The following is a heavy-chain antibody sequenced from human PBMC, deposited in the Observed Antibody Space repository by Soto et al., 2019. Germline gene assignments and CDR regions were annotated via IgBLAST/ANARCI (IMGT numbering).Heavy chain of an antibody. V-gene: IGHV3-33*01. D-gene: IGHD3-9*01. J-gene: IGHJ6*02. CDR2: IWYDGSNK. CDR1: GFPFSSYS. CDR3: ARDSAAYYDILTGYTIHSYGMDV. Sequence: GGPLRLSCAASGFPFSSYSMHWVRQAPGKGLEWVAVIWYDGSNKYYADSVNGRFTISRDNSKNTLYLQMNSLRAEDTAVYYCARDSAAYYDILTGYTIHSYGMDVWGQGTTVTVSS.